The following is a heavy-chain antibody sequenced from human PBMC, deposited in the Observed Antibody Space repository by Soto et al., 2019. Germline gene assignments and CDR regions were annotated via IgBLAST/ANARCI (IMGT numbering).Heavy chain of an antibody. Sequence: EVQLVGSGGGLVQPGGSLRLSCVASGCTFRTYWMTWVRQAPGKGLEWVANIKQDGSEKYYVDSVMGRFAISRDNAKDSLYLQMKSLRVEDTAVYYCARDGLSCTYANCRGDAYDVWDQGTMVTVSS. CDR1: GCTFRTYW. CDR3: ARDGLSCTYANCRGDAYDV. V-gene: IGHV3-7*04. D-gene: IGHD2-2*01. J-gene: IGHJ3*01. CDR2: IKQDGSEK.